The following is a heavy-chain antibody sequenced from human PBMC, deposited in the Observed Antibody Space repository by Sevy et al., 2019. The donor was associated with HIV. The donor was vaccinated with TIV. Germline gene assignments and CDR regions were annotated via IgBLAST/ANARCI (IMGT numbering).Heavy chain of an antibody. Sequence: ASVKVSCKASGGTFSSYAISWVRQAPGQGLEWMGGIIPIFGTANYAQKFQGRVTITADKSTSTAYMELSSLRSEDTAMYYCARKERAVAVPRSYYYYYMDVWGKGTTVTVSS. CDR1: GGTFSSYA. CDR2: IIPIFGTA. J-gene: IGHJ6*03. CDR3: ARKERAVAVPRSYYYYYMDV. D-gene: IGHD6-19*01. V-gene: IGHV1-69*06.